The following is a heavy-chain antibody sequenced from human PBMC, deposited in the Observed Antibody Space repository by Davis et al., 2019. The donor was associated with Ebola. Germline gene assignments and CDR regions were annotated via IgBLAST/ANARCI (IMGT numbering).Heavy chain of an antibody. CDR1: GFTFTTYW. V-gene: IGHV3-7*01. J-gene: IGHJ3*01. Sequence: GESLKIPCAAPGFTFTTYWITRVRQAPGEGLEWLASIKQDGSEKYNVDFVKGRLTISRDRAKNSLFLQMNSLTAEDTAVYYCGRMGWNDEEAFDVWGKGTMVTVSS. D-gene: IGHD1-1*01. CDR2: IKQDGSEK. CDR3: GRMGWNDEEAFDV.